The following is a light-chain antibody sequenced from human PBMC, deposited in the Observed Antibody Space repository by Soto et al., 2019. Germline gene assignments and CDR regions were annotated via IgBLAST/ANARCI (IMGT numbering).Light chain of an antibody. J-gene: IGKJ1*01. V-gene: IGKV3-20*01. Sequence: EIVLTQSPGTLSLSPGERATLSCRASQSVISSSLSWYQQKPGQAPRLLIYDTSSRATDIPDRFSGSGSGTDFTLTISRLEPEDVTVYYCQHYGTSMWTFGQGTTVEIK. CDR1: QSVISSS. CDR2: DTS. CDR3: QHYGTSMWT.